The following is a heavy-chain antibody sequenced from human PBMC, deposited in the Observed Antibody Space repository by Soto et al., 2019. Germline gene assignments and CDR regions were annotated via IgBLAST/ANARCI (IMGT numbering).Heavy chain of an antibody. CDR1: GGTFSSYA. CDR2: IIPIFGTA. J-gene: IGHJ5*02. Sequence: QVQLVQSGAEVKKPGSSVKVSCKASGGTFSSYAISWVRQAPGQGLEWMGGIIPIFGTANYAQKFQGRVTITADESTSTAYMELSSVRSEDTAVYYCARTNTAMVTGWFDPWGQGTLVTVSS. V-gene: IGHV1-69*12. CDR3: ARTNTAMVTGWFDP. D-gene: IGHD5-18*01.